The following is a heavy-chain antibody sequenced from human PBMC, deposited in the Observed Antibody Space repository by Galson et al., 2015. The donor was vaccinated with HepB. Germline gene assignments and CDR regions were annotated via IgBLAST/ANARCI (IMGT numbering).Heavy chain of an antibody. J-gene: IGHJ4*02. CDR1: GFTFSSYW. CDR2: IKQDGSEK. Sequence: SLRLSCAASGFTFSSYWMIWVRQAPGKGLEWVANIKQDGSEKYYVDSVKGRFTISRDNAKNSLFLQMNSLRAEDTAVYYCARLGPTVTTPVYWGQGTLVTVSS. CDR3: ARLGPTVTTPVY. D-gene: IGHD4-17*01. V-gene: IGHV3-7*03.